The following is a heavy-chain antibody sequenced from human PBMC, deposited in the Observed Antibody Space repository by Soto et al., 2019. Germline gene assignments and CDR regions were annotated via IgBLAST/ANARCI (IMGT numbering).Heavy chain of an antibody. CDR3: ARDFSKTTVGVVDS. CDR1: GFIFSDYY. Sequence: QVQLEESGGGLVKPGQSLRLSCATSGFIFSDYYMVWIRQAPGKGLEWIGYINNGGDIVHYSDAVRGRFRISRDNTKKSLYLQMTSLRAEDTAIYYCARDFSKTTVGVVDSWGQGALVTVSS. J-gene: IGHJ4*02. CDR2: INNGGDIV. V-gene: IGHV3-11*01. D-gene: IGHD3-16*01.